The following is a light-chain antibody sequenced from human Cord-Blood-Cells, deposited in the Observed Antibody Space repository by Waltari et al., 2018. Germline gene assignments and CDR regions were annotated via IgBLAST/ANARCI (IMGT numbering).Light chain of an antibody. CDR3: CSYAGSYTV. Sequence: QSALTQPRSVSGSPGQSVTISCTGTSSDVGGYNYVSWYQQHPGKAPNLMIYDVSKRPSGVPDRFSGSKSGNPASLTISGLQAEDEADYYCCSYAGSYTVFGGGTKLTVL. CDR2: DVS. V-gene: IGLV2-11*01. J-gene: IGLJ2*01. CDR1: SSDVGGYNY.